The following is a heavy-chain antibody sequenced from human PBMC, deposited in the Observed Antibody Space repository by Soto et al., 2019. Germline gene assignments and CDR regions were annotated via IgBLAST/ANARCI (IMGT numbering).Heavy chain of an antibody. CDR2: IYYSGST. Sequence: SETLSLTCTVSGGSISSYYWSWIRQPPGKGLEWIGYIYYSGSTNYNPSLKSRVTISVDTSKNQFSLKLSSVTAADTAVYYCARGDYYYYKDVWGKGTTVTVSS. CDR1: GGSISSYY. V-gene: IGHV4-59*01. CDR3: ARGDYYYYKDV. J-gene: IGHJ6*03.